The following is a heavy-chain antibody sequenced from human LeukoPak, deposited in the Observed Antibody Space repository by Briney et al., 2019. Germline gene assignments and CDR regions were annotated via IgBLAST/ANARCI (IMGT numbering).Heavy chain of an antibody. V-gene: IGHV3-7*01. CDR3: ARARPWGSYRYTFDS. Sequence: AGGSLRLSCAASGFTFSNYLMAWVRQLPGKGLEWVASIKQDGSEKYYVDSVKGRFTISRDDAENSLYLQMNSLRAEDTAIYYCARARPWGSYRYTFDSWGQGTLLTVSS. D-gene: IGHD3-16*02. CDR2: IKQDGSEK. CDR1: GFTFSNYL. J-gene: IGHJ4*02.